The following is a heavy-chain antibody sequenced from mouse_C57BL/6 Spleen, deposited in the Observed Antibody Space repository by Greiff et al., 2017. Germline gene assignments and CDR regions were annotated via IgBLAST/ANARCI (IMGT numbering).Heavy chain of an antibody. V-gene: IGHV3-6*01. D-gene: IGHD1-1*01. CDR1: GYSITSGSY. J-gene: IGHJ1*03. CDR2: ISYDGSN. Sequence: DVKLQESGPGLVKPSQSLSLTCSVTGYSITSGSYWNWIRQFPGNKLEWLGYISYDGSNNYNPSLKNRISITRDTSTNQFFLKLNSVTTEDTATYYCARTIYYYGSGYFDVWGTGTTVTVSS. CDR3: ARTIYYYGSGYFDV.